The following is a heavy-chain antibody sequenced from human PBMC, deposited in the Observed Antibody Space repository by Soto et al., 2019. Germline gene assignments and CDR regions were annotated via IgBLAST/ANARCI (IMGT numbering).Heavy chain of an antibody. Sequence: SETLSLTCTVSGGSISDFYWSWIRQRPGKGLEWIGYRYYSGSTNYNPSLKSRVTISVDTYKNQFSLNLRSMSPADTAVYYCERVGGVAALTFDCCGPGTLVTV. CDR1: GGSISDFY. V-gene: IGHV4-59*01. J-gene: IGHJ4*02. D-gene: IGHD6-6*01. CDR3: ERVGGVAALTFDC. CDR2: RYYSGST.